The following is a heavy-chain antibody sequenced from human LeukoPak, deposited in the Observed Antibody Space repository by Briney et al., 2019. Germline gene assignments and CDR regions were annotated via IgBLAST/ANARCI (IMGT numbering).Heavy chain of an antibody. CDR1: GGSISSYY. Sequence: PSETLSLTCTVSGGSISSYYWSWIRQPPGKGLEWIGYIYYTGSTNYNPSLKSRITMSVDTSKNQFSLKLSSVTAADTAVYYCARHWQEYSPRGIMDYWGQGTLVTVSS. V-gene: IGHV4-59*08. D-gene: IGHD3-16*01. CDR2: IYYTGST. CDR3: ARHWQEYSPRGIMDY. J-gene: IGHJ4*02.